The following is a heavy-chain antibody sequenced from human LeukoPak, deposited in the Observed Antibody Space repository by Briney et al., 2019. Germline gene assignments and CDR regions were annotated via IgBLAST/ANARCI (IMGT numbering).Heavy chain of an antibody. J-gene: IGHJ4*02. V-gene: IGHV3-72*01. D-gene: IGHD4-17*01. CDR3: ATSVTTGGPFDY. Sequence: GGSLRLSCAASGFTFSDHYMDWVPQAPGKGLEWVGRTRNKANSYTTEYAASVKGRFTISRDDSKNSLYLQMNSLKTEDTAVYYCATSVTTGGPFDYWGQGTLVTVSS. CDR2: TRNKANSYTT. CDR1: GFTFSDHY.